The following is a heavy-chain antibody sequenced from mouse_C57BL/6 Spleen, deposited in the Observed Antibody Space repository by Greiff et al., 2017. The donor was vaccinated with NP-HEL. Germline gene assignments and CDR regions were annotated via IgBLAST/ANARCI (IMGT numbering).Heavy chain of an antibody. CDR3: TRSGDTTVSRDYFDY. CDR1: GYTFTDYE. CDR2: IDPETGGT. V-gene: IGHV1-15*01. Sequence: QVQLQQSGAELVRPGASVTLSCKASGYTFTDYEMHWVKQTPVHGLEWIGAIDPETGGTAYNQKFKGQAILTADKSSSTAYMERRSLTSEDSAVYYCTRSGDTTVSRDYFDYWGQGTTLTVSS. J-gene: IGHJ2*01. D-gene: IGHD1-1*01.